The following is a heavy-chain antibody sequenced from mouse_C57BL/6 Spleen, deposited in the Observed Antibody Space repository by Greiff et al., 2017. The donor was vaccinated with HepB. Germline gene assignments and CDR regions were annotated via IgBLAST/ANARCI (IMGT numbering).Heavy chain of an antibody. V-gene: IGHV14-2*01. Sequence: EVQLQQSGAELVKPGASVKLSCTASGFNIKDYYMHWVKQRTEQGLEWIGRIDPEDGETKYAPKFQGKATLTADTSSNTAYLQRSSLTSEDTAVYYCARGGDLYYFDYWGQGTTLTVSS. CDR2: IDPEDGET. CDR1: GFNIKDYY. CDR3: ARGGDLYYFDY. J-gene: IGHJ2*01.